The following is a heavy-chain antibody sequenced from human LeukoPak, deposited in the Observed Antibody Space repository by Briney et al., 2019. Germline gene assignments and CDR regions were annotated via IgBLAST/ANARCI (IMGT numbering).Heavy chain of an antibody. Sequence: GGSLRLSCAASEFSVGSNYMNWVRQAPGKGLEWVSYISSSGSTIYYADSVKGRFTISRDNAKNSLYLQMNSLRAEDTAVYYCAELGITMIGGVWGKGTTVTISS. D-gene: IGHD3-10*02. V-gene: IGHV3-48*03. CDR1: EFSVGSNY. CDR2: ISSSGSTI. J-gene: IGHJ6*04. CDR3: AELGITMIGGV.